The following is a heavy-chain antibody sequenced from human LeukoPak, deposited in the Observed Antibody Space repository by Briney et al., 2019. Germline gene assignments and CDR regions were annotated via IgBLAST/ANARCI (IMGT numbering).Heavy chain of an antibody. CDR1: GGSFSGYD. V-gene: IGHV4-34*01. J-gene: IGHJ4*02. CDR2: IIHSGST. Sequence: SETLSLTCAVYGGSFSGYDWSWTRHPPGKGLEWIGEIIHSGSTNYNPSLESPVNLSVGTSKNQFSLRLRSAAAAGPAGIFRARGRGSQYGVGSFGGWGTVVTVSA. D-gene: IGHD6-13*01. CDR3: ARGRGSQYGVGSF.